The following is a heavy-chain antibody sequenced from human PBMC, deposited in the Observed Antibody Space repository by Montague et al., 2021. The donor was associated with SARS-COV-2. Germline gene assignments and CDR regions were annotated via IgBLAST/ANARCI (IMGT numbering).Heavy chain of an antibody. CDR1: GFSLSTSGMC. Sequence: PALVKPXQTLTLTCTFSGFSLSTSGMCVSWIRQPPGKALEWLARXDWDDDKYYSTFLKTRLTISKDTSKNQVVLTMTNMDPVDTATYYCAREYSSGVYFDYWGQGTLVTVSS. CDR3: AREYSSGVYFDY. J-gene: IGHJ4*02. V-gene: IGHV2-70*11. D-gene: IGHD6-19*01. CDR2: XDWDDDK.